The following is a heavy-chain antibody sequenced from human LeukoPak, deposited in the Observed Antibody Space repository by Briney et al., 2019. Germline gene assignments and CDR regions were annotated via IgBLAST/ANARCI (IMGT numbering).Heavy chain of an antibody. CDR2: IYHSGST. D-gene: IGHD3-10*01. CDR1: GYFINSGYY. CDR3: ARTWFGVFDP. V-gene: IGHV4-38-2*02. Sequence: SETLSLTCTVSGYFINSGYYWGWIRQPPGKGLEWIGSIYHSGSTYYNPSLKSRVTISVDTSKNQFSLKLSSVTAADTAVYYCARTWFGVFDPWGQGTLVTVSS. J-gene: IGHJ5*02.